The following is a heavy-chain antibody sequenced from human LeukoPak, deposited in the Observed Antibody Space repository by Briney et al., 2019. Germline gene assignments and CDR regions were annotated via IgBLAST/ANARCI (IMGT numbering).Heavy chain of an antibody. J-gene: IGHJ4*02. Sequence: SETLSLTCTVSGGSMSSHYWSWIRQPPGKGLEWIGYIYYSGSTNYNSSLKGRVTISVDMSKDQFSLKLRSVTAADTAVYYCARGGFAYPYYFDYWGQGTQVTVSS. CDR3: ARGGFAYPYYFDY. V-gene: IGHV4-59*11. CDR2: IYYSGST. CDR1: GGSMSSHY. D-gene: IGHD5-12*01.